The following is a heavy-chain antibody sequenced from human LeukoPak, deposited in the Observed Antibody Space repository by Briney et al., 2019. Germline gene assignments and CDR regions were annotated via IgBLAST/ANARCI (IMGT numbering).Heavy chain of an antibody. Sequence: GESLKIPCKGSGYSFNSYWIGWVRQMPGKGLEWIGIIYPGDSDTRYGPSLQGQVTVSADQSISTAYLQWSSLKASDTAMYYCARQESGATDTFDYWGQGTLVTVSS. CDR2: IYPGDSDT. CDR3: ARQESGATDTFDY. CDR1: GYSFNSYW. J-gene: IGHJ4*02. D-gene: IGHD1-26*01. V-gene: IGHV5-51*01.